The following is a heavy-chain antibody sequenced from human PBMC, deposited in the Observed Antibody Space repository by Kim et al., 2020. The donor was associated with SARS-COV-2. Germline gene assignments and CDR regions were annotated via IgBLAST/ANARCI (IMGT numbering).Heavy chain of an antibody. CDR1: GFTFSSYG. J-gene: IGHJ5*02. V-gene: IGHV3-33*01. Sequence: GGSLRLSCAASGFTFSSYGMHWVRQAPGKGLEWVAVIWYDGSNKYYADSVKGRVTISRDNSKNTLYLQMNSLRAEDTAVYYCARDSHGVLVVPAPGLPWFDPWGQGTLVTVSS. CDR3: ARDSHGVLVVPAPGLPWFDP. CDR2: IWYDGSNK. D-gene: IGHD2-2*01.